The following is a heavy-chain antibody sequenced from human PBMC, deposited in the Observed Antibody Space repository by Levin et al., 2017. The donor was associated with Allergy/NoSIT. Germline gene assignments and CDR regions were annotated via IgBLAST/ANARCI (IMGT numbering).Heavy chain of an antibody. V-gene: IGHV1-2*02. Sequence: ASVKVSCKASGYTFTGYYMHWVRQAPGQGLEWMGWINPNSGGTNYAQKFQGRVTMTRDTSISTAYMELSRLRSDDTAVYYCARGTAYDFWSGYYSSGAGYYGMDVWGQGTTVTVSS. CDR2: INPNSGGT. D-gene: IGHD3-3*01. CDR3: ARGTAYDFWSGYYSSGAGYYGMDV. CDR1: GYTFTGYY. J-gene: IGHJ6*02.